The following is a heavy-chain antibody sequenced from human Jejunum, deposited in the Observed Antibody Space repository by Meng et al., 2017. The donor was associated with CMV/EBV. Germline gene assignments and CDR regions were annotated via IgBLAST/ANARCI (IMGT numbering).Heavy chain of an antibody. J-gene: IGHJ4*01. V-gene: IGHV1-2*02. D-gene: IGHD4-23*01. CDR1: GYTFTDYY. CDR2: LNPNTGGT. Sequence: SCKASGYTFTDYYMHGVRQAPGKELEWMGWLNPNTGGTNFAQKFRGRVTMTRDTSISTAYMELSSLRSDDTAVYYCARPAGNHDFDSWGQGTLVTVSS. CDR3: ARPAGNHDFDS.